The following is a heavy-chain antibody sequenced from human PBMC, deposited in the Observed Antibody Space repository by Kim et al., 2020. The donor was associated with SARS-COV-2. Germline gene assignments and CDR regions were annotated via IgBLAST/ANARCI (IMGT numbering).Heavy chain of an antibody. CDR2: ISGSGGST. CDR3: AKDFGGYDYGDCVDY. D-gene: IGHD4-17*01. Sequence: GGSLRLSCAASGFAFSSYAMSWVRQAPGKGLEWVSAISGSGGSTYYADSVKGRFTISRDNSKNTLYLQMNSLRAEDTAVYYCAKDFGGYDYGDCVDYWGQGTLVTVSS. J-gene: IGHJ4*02. V-gene: IGHV3-23*01. CDR1: GFAFSSYA.